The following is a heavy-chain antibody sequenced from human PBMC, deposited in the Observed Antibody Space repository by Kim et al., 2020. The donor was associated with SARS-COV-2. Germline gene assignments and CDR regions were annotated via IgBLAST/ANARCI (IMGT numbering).Heavy chain of an antibody. V-gene: IGHV1-18*01. Sequence: ASVKVSCKASGYTFTSYGISWVRQAPGQGLEWMGWISANNGNTNYAQKLQGRVTMTTDTSTSTAYMELRSLRSDDTAVYYCARGWTAPMVRGVIMRGFDPWGQGTLVTVSS. CDR3: ARGWTAPMVRGVIMRGFDP. D-gene: IGHD3-10*01. CDR2: ISANNGNT. CDR1: GYTFTSYG. J-gene: IGHJ5*02.